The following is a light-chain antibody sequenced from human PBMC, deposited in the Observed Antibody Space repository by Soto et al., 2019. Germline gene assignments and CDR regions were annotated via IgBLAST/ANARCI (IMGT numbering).Light chain of an antibody. J-gene: IGKJ1*01. Sequence: EIVLTQSPGTLSLSPGESATISCRASQTVGSDYLAWYQQRPGQAPRLLIYGTSSRATGIPDRFSGSGSGTDFTLTISRLEPEDFAVYYCQQYRTSTQTFGQGTKVEIK. CDR3: QQYRTSTQT. V-gene: IGKV3-20*01. CDR2: GTS. CDR1: QTVGSDY.